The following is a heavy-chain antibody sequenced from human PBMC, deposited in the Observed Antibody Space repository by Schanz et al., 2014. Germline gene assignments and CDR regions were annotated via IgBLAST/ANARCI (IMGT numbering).Heavy chain of an antibody. J-gene: IGHJ6*02. CDR2: ISGGGGTR. CDR1: GFTFGSYG. CDR3: AKGMGYCSGGTCYDYYYYGLDV. Sequence: DVQLLESGGGLVQPGGSLRLSCAASGFTFGSYGMSWVRQGPGKGLEWVSGISGGGGTRNYADSVKGRFTISRDNSENTLYLQMNSLSADDTAVFYCAKGMGYCSGGTCYDYYYYGLDVWGQGTTVTVSS. V-gene: IGHV3-23*01. D-gene: IGHD2-15*01.